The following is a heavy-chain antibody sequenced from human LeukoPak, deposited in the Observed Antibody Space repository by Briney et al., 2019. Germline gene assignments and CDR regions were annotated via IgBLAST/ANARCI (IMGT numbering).Heavy chain of an antibody. J-gene: IGHJ5*02. Sequence: PGGSLRLSCAASGFTFSSYWMSWARQAPGKGLEWVANIKQDGSEKYYVDSVKGRFTISRDNAKNPLYLQMNSLRAEDTAVYYCAREGIAAAGDNWFDPWGQGTLVTVSS. CDR3: AREGIAAAGDNWFDP. D-gene: IGHD6-13*01. CDR2: IKQDGSEK. V-gene: IGHV3-7*01. CDR1: GFTFSSYW.